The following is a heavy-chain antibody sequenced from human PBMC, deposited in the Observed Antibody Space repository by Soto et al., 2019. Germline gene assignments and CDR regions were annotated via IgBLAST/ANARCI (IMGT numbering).Heavy chain of an antibody. CDR2: IYYSGST. J-gene: IGHJ4*02. D-gene: IGHD2-15*01. Sequence: SETLSLTCTVSGGSISSGGYYWSWIRQHPGKGLEWIGYIYYSGSTYYNPSLKNRVTISVDTSKNQFSLKLSSVTAADTAVYYCARGYCSGGSCYLYSHFDYWGQGTLVTVSS. V-gene: IGHV4-31*03. CDR3: ARGYCSGGSCYLYSHFDY. CDR1: GGSISSGGYY.